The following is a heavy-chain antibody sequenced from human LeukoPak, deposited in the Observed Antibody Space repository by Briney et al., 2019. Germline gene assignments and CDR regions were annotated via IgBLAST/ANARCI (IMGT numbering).Heavy chain of an antibody. Sequence: GGSLRVYCAASGFTFDDYTMHWVRQAPGKGLEWVSLISWDGGSTYYADSVKGRFTISRDNSKNSLYLQMNSLRTEDTALYYCAKEPIPNWNVGGYFDYWGQGTLVTVSS. CDR3: AKEPIPNWNVGGYFDY. J-gene: IGHJ4*02. D-gene: IGHD1-1*01. CDR2: ISWDGGST. CDR1: GFTFDDYT. V-gene: IGHV3-43*01.